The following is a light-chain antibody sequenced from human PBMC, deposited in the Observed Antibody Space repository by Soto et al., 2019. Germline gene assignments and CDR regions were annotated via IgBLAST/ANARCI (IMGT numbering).Light chain of an antibody. V-gene: IGKV1-16*02. CDR3: QQYYDHPFT. CDR1: QGIRNS. CDR2: DAS. Sequence: DIQMTQSPSTLSASVGDRVSITCRASQGIRNSLTWFQQKPGKAPKSLIYDASSLQSGVPSKFSGSGSGTEFTLTISSLQPEDFGTYYCQQYYDHPFTFGPATKVDIK. J-gene: IGKJ3*01.